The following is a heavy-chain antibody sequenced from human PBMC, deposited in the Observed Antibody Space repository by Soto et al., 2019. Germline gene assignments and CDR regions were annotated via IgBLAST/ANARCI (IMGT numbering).Heavy chain of an antibody. V-gene: IGHV4-59*01. CDR1: GGSISSYY. CDR2: IYYSGNT. Sequence: SETLSLTCTVSGGSISSYYLSWIRQPPGKGLEWIGYIYYSGNTKYSPSLKNRVTISADTSKNQFSLKLTSVTAADTAVYYCASSLPAVAAVDGYFDYWGQGTLVTVS. J-gene: IGHJ4*02. D-gene: IGHD6-19*01. CDR3: ASSLPAVAAVDGYFDY.